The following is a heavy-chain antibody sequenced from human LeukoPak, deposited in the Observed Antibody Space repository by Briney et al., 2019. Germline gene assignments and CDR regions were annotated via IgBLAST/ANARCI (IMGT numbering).Heavy chain of an antibody. Sequence: SVEVSCKASGGTFSSYAISWVRQAPGQGLEWMGGIIPIFGTANYAQKFQGRVTITADKSTSTAYMELSSLRSEDTAVYYCARATSGNPLFDYWGQGTLVTVSS. CDR3: ARATSGNPLFDY. J-gene: IGHJ4*02. CDR1: GGTFSSYA. V-gene: IGHV1-69*06. D-gene: IGHD3-3*01. CDR2: IIPIFGTA.